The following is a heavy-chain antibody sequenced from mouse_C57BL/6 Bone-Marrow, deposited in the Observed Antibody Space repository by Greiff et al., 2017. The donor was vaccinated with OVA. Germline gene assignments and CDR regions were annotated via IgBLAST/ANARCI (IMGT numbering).Heavy chain of an antibody. CDR1: GYTFTSYW. D-gene: IGHD3-2*02. CDR3: AREGQLRPWFAY. J-gene: IGHJ3*01. CDR2: IHPNSGST. V-gene: IGHV1-64*01. Sequence: QVQLKESGAELVKPGASVKLSCKASGYTFTSYWMHWVKQRPGQGLEWIGMIHPNSGSTNYNEKFKSKATLTVDKSSSTAYMQLSSLTSEDSAVYYCAREGQLRPWFAYWGQGTLVTVSA.